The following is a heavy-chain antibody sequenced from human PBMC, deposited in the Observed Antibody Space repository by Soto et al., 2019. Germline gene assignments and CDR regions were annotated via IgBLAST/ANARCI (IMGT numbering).Heavy chain of an antibody. CDR1: AFSLRNSGVG. D-gene: IGHD1-26*01. Sequence: ETPAAIGSPSHTLTLSITVSAFSLRNSGVGVGWIRQPPGKALEWLALIWWDDDKRYSPSLKSRLTITKDTSKNQVVLTMTNMDPVDTATYYCARPYSGNYYYFDYWGQGTLVTVSS. J-gene: IGHJ4*02. V-gene: IGHV2-5*02. CDR2: IWWDDDK. CDR3: ARPYSGNYYYFDY.